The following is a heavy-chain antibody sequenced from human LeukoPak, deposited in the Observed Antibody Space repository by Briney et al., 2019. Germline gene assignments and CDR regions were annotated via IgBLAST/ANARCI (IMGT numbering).Heavy chain of an antibody. D-gene: IGHD3-3*01. Sequence: GGSLRLSCAASGFTFSSYAMPWVRQAPGKGLEYVSAISSNGGSTYYANSVKGRFTISRDNSKNTLYLQMGSLRAEDMAVYYCARDRSVRSPFYYMDVWGKGTTVTVSS. V-gene: IGHV3-64*01. CDR3: ARDRSVRSPFYYMDV. J-gene: IGHJ6*03. CDR2: ISSNGGST. CDR1: GFTFSSYA.